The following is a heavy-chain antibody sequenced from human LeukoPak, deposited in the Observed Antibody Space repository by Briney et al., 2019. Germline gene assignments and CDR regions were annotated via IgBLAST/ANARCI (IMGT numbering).Heavy chain of an antibody. D-gene: IGHD7-27*01. CDR2: ISSSSTTI. CDR1: GFTFSIYS. Sequence: PGGSLRLSCAASGFTFSIYSMNWVRQAPGKGLEWVSYISSSSTTIYYADSVRGRFTISRDNAKNSLYLQMNSLRAEDTAVYYCASMTGELDYWGQGTLVTVSS. V-gene: IGHV3-48*01. J-gene: IGHJ4*02. CDR3: ASMTGELDY.